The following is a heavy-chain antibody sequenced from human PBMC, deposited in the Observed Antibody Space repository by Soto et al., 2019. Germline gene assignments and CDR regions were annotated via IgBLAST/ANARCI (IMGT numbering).Heavy chain of an antibody. CDR3: ARPQGATIDHFDGMDV. Sequence: QVQLVQSGAEVKKPGSSVKVSCKASGGTFHTYAISWVRQAPGQGLAWMGGIIPIYGTADYAQEFQGRVTITADESTSTAYMELSSLRSEDTAVYYCARPQGATIDHFDGMDVWGEGTTVTVSS. J-gene: IGHJ6*04. CDR1: GGTFHTYA. D-gene: IGHD5-12*01. CDR2: IIPIYGTA. V-gene: IGHV1-69*12.